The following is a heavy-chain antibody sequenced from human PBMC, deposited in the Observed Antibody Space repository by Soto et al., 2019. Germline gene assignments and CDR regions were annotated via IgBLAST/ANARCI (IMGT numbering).Heavy chain of an antibody. Sequence: QVQLVQSGAEVKKPGSSVKVSCKASGGTFSSYAISWVRQAPGQGLEWMGGIIPIFGTANYAQKFQGRVTITADESTSTAYKEVSNLRSEDKAVYYWARDGGYYGGNSGDFDYWGQGTLVTVSS. CDR1: GGTFSSYA. D-gene: IGHD4-17*01. CDR2: IIPIFGTA. CDR3: ARDGGYYGGNSGDFDY. V-gene: IGHV1-69*01. J-gene: IGHJ4*02.